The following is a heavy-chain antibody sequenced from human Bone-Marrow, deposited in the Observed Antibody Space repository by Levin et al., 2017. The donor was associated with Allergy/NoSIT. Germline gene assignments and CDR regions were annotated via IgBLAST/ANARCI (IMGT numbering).Heavy chain of an antibody. CDR1: GFTFSSYG. J-gene: IGHJ4*02. CDR3: AKEGQWLDIDY. V-gene: IGHV3-30*18. D-gene: IGHD6-19*01. Sequence: GESLKISCAASGFTFSSYGMHWVRQAPGKGLEWVAVISYDGSNKYYADSVKGRFTISRDNSKNTLYLQMNSLRAEDTAVYYCAKEGQWLDIDYWGQGTLVTVSS. CDR2: ISYDGSNK.